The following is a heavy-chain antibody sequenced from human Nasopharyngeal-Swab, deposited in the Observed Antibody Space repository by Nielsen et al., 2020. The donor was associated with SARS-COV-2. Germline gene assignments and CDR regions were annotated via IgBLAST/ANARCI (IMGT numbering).Heavy chain of an antibody. V-gene: IGHV4-34*01. CDR2: INHIGST. CDR3: ARGLSGIVPAPILGLGPYYYYYYMDV. J-gene: IGHJ6*03. CDR1: GGSFSAYY. Sequence: SETLSLTCAVYGGSFSAYYWGGIRQLPGKGLEWIAEINHIGSTNYNPSLKSRVTLSVDTSMNQFSLELRSVTAADTAVYYCARGLSGIVPAPILGLGPYYYYYYMDVWGKGTTVTVSS. D-gene: IGHD2-2*01.